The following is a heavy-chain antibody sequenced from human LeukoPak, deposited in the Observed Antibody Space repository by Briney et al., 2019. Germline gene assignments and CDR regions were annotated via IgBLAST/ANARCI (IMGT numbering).Heavy chain of an antibody. Sequence: GASVKVSCKASGYTFTSYDINWVRQATGQGLEWMGWMNPNSGNTGYAQKFQGRVTMTSNTPISTAYMELSSLRSEDTAVYYCARDFRKWTTVTPTSPRGGQGTLVTVSS. CDR2: MNPNSGNT. D-gene: IGHD4-17*01. CDR3: ARDFRKWTTVTPTSPR. V-gene: IGHV1-8*01. CDR1: GYTFTSYD. J-gene: IGHJ4*02.